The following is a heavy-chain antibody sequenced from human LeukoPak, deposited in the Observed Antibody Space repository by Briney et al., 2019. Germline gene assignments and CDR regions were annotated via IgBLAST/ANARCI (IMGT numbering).Heavy chain of an antibody. CDR3: ARLENWFDP. CDR1: GFAFSSYS. J-gene: IGHJ5*02. Sequence: GGSLRLSCAASGFAFSSYSMNWVRQVPGKGLEWVSSISSSSSYIYYADSVKGRFTISRDNAKNSLYLQMNSLRAEDTAVYYCARLENWFDPWGQGTLVTVSS. V-gene: IGHV3-21*01. CDR2: ISSSSSYI.